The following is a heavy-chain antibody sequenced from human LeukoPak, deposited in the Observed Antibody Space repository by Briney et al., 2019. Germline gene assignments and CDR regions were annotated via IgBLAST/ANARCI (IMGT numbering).Heavy chain of an antibody. D-gene: IGHD3-3*01. Sequence: GASVKVSCKASGYTFTSYGISWVRQAPGQGLEWVGWISAYNGNTNYAQKLQGRVTMTTDTFTSTAYMELRSLRSDDTAVYYCARTSHDFWSEGLDPWGQGTLVTVSS. CDR2: ISAYNGNT. CDR3: ARTSHDFWSEGLDP. CDR1: GYTFTSYG. J-gene: IGHJ5*02. V-gene: IGHV1-18*01.